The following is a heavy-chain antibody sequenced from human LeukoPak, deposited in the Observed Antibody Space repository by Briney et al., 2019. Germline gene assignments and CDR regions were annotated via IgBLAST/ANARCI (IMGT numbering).Heavy chain of an antibody. CDR3: VMGGYYPGYFDH. D-gene: IGHD3-10*01. Sequence: GESLKISCKASGYTFRTSWIGWVRLMPGKGLEWMAITYPGDSDTKYGPSFRGQVSISVDTFISTAYLHWSRLKASDTAIYYCVMGGYYPGYFDHWGQGTLVTVSS. V-gene: IGHV5-51*01. CDR1: GYTFRTSW. J-gene: IGHJ4*02. CDR2: TYPGDSDT.